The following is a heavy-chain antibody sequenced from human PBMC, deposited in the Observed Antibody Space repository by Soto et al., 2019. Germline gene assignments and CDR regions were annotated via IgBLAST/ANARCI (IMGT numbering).Heavy chain of an antibody. Sequence: EVQLLESGGGLVQPGGSLRLSCAASGFTFSSYAMSCVRQAPGKGLEWVSAISGSGGSTYYADSVKGRFTISRDNSKNTLYLQMNSLRAEDTAVYYCATPTRRDGYNNGDYWGQGTLVTVSS. D-gene: IGHD4-4*01. V-gene: IGHV3-23*01. CDR1: GFTFSSYA. CDR3: ATPTRRDGYNNGDY. J-gene: IGHJ4*02. CDR2: ISGSGGST.